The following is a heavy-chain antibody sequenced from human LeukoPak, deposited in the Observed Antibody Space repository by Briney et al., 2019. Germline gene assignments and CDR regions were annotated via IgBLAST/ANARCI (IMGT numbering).Heavy chain of an antibody. Sequence: PGRSLRLSCAASGFTFGDYAMRWVRQTPGKGLEWVSGIDWNSRNMVYADSVKGRFTISRDNAKNSLYLQMSSLRAEDMALYYCAKDRSSTLDDAFDFWGQGTMVTVSS. D-gene: IGHD2-2*01. CDR1: GFTFGDYA. J-gene: IGHJ3*01. CDR3: AKDRSSTLDDAFDF. V-gene: IGHV3-9*03. CDR2: IDWNSRNM.